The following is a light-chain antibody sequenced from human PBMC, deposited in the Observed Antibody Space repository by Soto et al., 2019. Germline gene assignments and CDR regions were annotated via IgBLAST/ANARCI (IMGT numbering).Light chain of an antibody. CDR2: GVT. Sequence: QSALTQPASVSGSPGQSITISCTGTSSDVGGYNYVSWYQQHPGIAPKLLIYGVTNRPSGVSTRFSGYKSGNTASLTISGLQAEDEADYHCSSYTSASTLLYLFGTGPKLTVL. V-gene: IGLV2-14*01. J-gene: IGLJ1*01. CDR1: SSDVGGYNY. CDR3: SSYTSASTLLYL.